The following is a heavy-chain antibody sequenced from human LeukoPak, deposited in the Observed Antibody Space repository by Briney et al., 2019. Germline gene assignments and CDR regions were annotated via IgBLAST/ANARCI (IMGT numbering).Heavy chain of an antibody. D-gene: IGHD1-26*01. Sequence: GASVTVSYLACLYTFTSYGITWVRQAPGQGLEWMGLISAYNGNTKYAQNFQGRVTMTTDTSTTTAYMELRSLRSDDPAVYYCARVTRILGPTPTNFDCWGQGTLVTVSS. CDR2: ISAYNGNT. V-gene: IGHV1-18*01. CDR1: LYTFTSYG. CDR3: ARVTRILGPTPTNFDC. J-gene: IGHJ4*02.